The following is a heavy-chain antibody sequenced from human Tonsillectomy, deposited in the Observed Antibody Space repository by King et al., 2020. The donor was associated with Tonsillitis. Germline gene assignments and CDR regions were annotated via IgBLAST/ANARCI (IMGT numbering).Heavy chain of an antibody. V-gene: IGHV3-30*18. CDR2: ISYDGSNK. D-gene: IGHD3-22*01. CDR1: GFTFSSYG. J-gene: IGHJ4*02. Sequence: VQLVESGGGVVQPGRSLRLSCAASGFTFSSYGMHWVRQAPGKGLEWVAVISYDGSNKYYADSVKGRFTISRDNSKNTLYLQMNSLRAEDTAVYYCAKEYPNYYDSSGYLRAVYVDYWGQGTLVTVSS. CDR3: AKEYPNYYDSSGYLRAVYVDY.